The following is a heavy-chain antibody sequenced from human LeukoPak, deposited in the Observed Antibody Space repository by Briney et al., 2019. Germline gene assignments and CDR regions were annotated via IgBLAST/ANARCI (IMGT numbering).Heavy chain of an antibody. CDR2: ISGSGGST. D-gene: IGHD6-19*01. CDR3: AKTPDRYSSGNLDY. V-gene: IGHV3-23*01. Sequence: GGSLRLSCAASGFTFSSYAMSWVRQAPGKGLEWVSVISGSGGSTYYADSVKGRFTISRDNSKNTLYLQMNSLRAEDTAVYYCAKTPDRYSSGNLDYWGQGTLVTVSS. J-gene: IGHJ4*02. CDR1: GFTFSSYA.